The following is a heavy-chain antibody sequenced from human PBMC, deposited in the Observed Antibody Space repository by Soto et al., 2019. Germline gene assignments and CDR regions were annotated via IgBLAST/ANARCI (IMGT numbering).Heavy chain of an antibody. J-gene: IGHJ4*02. CDR1: GGSISSGGYS. CDR2: IYHSGST. D-gene: IGHD3-3*01. Sequence: QLQLQESGSGLVKPSQTLSLTCAVSGGSISSGGYSWSWIRQPPGKGLEWIGYIYHSGSTYYNPSPKSRVTISVARPKNQSSLKLSSVTAADTAVYYCARTVTERWSGTIHYFDYWGQGTLVTVSS. CDR3: ARTVTERWSGTIHYFDY. V-gene: IGHV4-30-2*01.